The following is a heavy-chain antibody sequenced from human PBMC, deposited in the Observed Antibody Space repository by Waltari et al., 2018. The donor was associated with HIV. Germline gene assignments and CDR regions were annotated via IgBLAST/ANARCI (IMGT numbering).Heavy chain of an antibody. Sequence: EVQLVESGGGLIQPGGSLRLACAASGFAVINNYMSWVRQAPGKGMCWFSLIYRNATKYYSDSVKGRFTISRDNSKNTLYLQMNSLRADDTAVYFCATVLVRTSWVITTAPFDYWGQGTLVTVSS. CDR2: IYRNATK. V-gene: IGHV3-53*01. CDR1: GFAVINNY. D-gene: IGHD3-22*01. J-gene: IGHJ4*02. CDR3: ATVLVRTSWVITTAPFDY.